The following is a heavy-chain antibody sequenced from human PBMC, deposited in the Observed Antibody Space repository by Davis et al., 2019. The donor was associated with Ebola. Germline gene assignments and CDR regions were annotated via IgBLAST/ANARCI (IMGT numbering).Heavy chain of an antibody. Sequence: MPGGSLRLSCTVSGGSISSYYWSWIRQPPGKGLEWIGNIYYSGSTNYNPSLKSRVTISVDTSKNQFSLKLSSVTAADTAVYYCARGGLTMVRGVMDYYYYYGMDVWGQGTTVTVSS. CDR3: ARGGLTMVRGVMDYYYYYGMDV. J-gene: IGHJ6*02. V-gene: IGHV4-59*01. D-gene: IGHD3-10*01. CDR1: GGSISSYY. CDR2: IYYSGST.